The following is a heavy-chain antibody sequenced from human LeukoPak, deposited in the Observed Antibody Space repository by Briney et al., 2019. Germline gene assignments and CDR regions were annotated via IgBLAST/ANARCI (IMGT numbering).Heavy chain of an antibody. CDR1: GFTFSSYW. V-gene: IGHV3-7*01. J-gene: IGHJ4*02. CDR2: IKQDGSEK. D-gene: IGHD1-26*01. Sequence: GGSLRLSCVVSGFTFSSYWMSWVSQAPGKGLEWAANIKQDGSEKYYVDSVKGRLTMSRDNAKNSLYLQMNSLRAEDTAVYYCARVQWELRGVGSYFEYWGQGALVTVSS. CDR3: ARVQWELRGVGSYFEY.